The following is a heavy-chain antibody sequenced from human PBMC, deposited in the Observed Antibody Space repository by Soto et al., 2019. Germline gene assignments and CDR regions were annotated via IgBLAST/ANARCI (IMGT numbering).Heavy chain of an antibody. CDR3: AKAGYCTRGNCYDYYRYGMDV. V-gene: IGHV3-30*18. J-gene: IGHJ6*02. Sequence: VQMVESGGGVVQPGRSLRLTCAVSGFTFSDYGMHWVRQAPRKGLEWVAVVSYDRSSEFYADSVKGRFTISRDNSKNTLHLQMNSLRPEDTAVYYCAKAGYCTRGNCYDYYRYGMDVWGQGTAVTVSS. CDR2: VSYDRSSE. D-gene: IGHD3-10*01. CDR1: GFTFSDYG.